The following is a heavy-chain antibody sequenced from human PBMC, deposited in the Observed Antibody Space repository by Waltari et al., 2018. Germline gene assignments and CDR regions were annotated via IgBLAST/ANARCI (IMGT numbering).Heavy chain of an antibody. D-gene: IGHD4-17*01. J-gene: IGHJ4*02. Sequence: QVQLQESGPGLVKPSETLSLTCAVSGYSISSGYYWGWIRQPPGKGLEWIGSIYHSGSTHYNPSLKSRVTISVDTSKNQFSLKLSSVTAADTAVYYCARQPVTTLWYFDYWGQGTLVTVSS. CDR1: GYSISSGYY. CDR3: ARQPVTTLWYFDY. CDR2: IYHSGST. V-gene: IGHV4-38-2*01.